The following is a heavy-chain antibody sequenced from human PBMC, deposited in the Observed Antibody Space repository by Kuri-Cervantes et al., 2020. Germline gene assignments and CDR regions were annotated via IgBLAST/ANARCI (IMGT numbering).Heavy chain of an antibody. J-gene: IGHJ3*02. D-gene: IGHD3-16*01. CDR3: ARWGRRAFDI. Sequence: GSLRLSCTVSGGSISSYYWSWIRQPAGKGLEWIGRIYTSGSTNYNPSLKSRVTISVDKSKNQFSLKLSSVTAADTAVYYCARWGRRAFDIWGQGTMVTVSS. CDR2: IYTSGST. V-gene: IGHV4-4*07. CDR1: GGSISSYY.